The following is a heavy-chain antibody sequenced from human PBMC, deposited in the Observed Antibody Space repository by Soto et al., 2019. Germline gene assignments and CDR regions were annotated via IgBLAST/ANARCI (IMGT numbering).Heavy chain of an antibody. CDR1: GFTFSSYA. D-gene: IGHD3-3*01. CDR2: ISGSGGST. J-gene: IGHJ4*02. Sequence: EVQLLESGGGLVQPGVSLRLSCAASGFTFSSYAMSWVRQAPGKGLEWVSAISGSGGSTYYADSVKGRFTISRDNSKNTLYLQMNSLRAEDTAVYYCAKDRLEVLEWLFIYFWGQGTLVTVAA. CDR3: AKDRLEVLEWLFIYF. V-gene: IGHV3-23*01.